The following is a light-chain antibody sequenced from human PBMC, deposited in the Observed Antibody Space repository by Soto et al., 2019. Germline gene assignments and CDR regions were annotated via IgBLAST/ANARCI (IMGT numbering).Light chain of an antibody. CDR3: QHRTNWPLT. CDR2: DAS. V-gene: IGKV3-11*01. CDR1: QSVRSY. J-gene: IGKJ3*01. Sequence: EIVLTQYPATLSLSPGERATLSCRASQSVRSYLAWYQQKPGQAPRLLIYDASNRATGIPARFSGSGSGTDFTLTISSLQPEDFAVYYCQHRTNWPLTFGPGTKVDIK.